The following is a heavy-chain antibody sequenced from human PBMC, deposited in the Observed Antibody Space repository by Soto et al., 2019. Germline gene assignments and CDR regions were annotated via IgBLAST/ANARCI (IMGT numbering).Heavy chain of an antibody. Sequence: EVQLLESGGGLVQPGGSLRLSCAASGFDVSAYAMSWVRQAPGKGLEWVSAITGRGDTTDYADSVKGRFTISRDNSKNTLYLQMNSLRAEDTAVYYCAKDLGAAGAFDYWGQGTLVTVSS. CDR3: AKDLGAAGAFDY. D-gene: IGHD6-13*01. J-gene: IGHJ4*02. CDR2: ITGRGDTT. V-gene: IGHV3-23*01. CDR1: GFDVSAYA.